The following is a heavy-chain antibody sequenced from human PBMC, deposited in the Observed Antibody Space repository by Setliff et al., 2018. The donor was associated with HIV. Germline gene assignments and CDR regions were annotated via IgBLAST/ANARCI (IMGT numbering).Heavy chain of an antibody. CDR3: ARLGYCSRTTCYGYYYMDV. D-gene: IGHD2-2*01. CDR2: IYNSRST. CDR1: GSSISSYY. Sequence: SETLSLTCTVSGSSISSYYWSWIRQPPGKGLEWIGYIYNSRSTNYHPSLKSRLTISIDTSKNQFSLKLSSVTAADTAVYYCARLGYCSRTTCYGYYYMDVWGKGTTVTVSS. J-gene: IGHJ6*03. V-gene: IGHV4-59*08.